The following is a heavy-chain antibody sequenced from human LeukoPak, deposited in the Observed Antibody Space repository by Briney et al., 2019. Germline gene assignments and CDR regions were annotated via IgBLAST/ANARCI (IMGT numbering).Heavy chain of an antibody. V-gene: IGHV3-21*01. D-gene: IGHD6-13*01. Sequence: GGSLRLSCVASGSTFSSYTMNWVRQGPGKGLEWVSSISSSGTHIYYADSVKGRFTISRDNTMNSLYLQMNSLRAEDTAVYYCARDRSSAPPAGYWGQEPWSPSPQ. CDR2: ISSSGTHI. CDR3: ARDRSSAPPAGY. CDR1: GSTFSSYT. J-gene: IGHJ4*01.